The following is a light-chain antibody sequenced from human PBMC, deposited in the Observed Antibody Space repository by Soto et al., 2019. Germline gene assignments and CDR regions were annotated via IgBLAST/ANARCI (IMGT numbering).Light chain of an antibody. J-gene: IGKJ2*01. CDR1: ESVSSSY. CDR2: GTS. CDR3: EHYSGSPYT. Sequence: DIDLTQSPCTLSLSPGERATLSCGASESVSSSYLTWYQQKPGKAPSLLIYGTSNRATGIPDRFSGSGSGTDFTLTISRLQPEDFAVYYCEHYSGSPYTFGQGTKLELK. V-gene: IGKV3-20*01.